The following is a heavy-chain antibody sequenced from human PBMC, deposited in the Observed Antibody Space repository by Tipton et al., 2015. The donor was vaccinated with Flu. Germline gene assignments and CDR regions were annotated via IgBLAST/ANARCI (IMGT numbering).Heavy chain of an antibody. J-gene: IGHJ6*02. Sequence: TLSLTCTVSGGSLSSYYWSWIRQPVGKGLEWVGRMYTSGTINYNPSLKTRITMSVDASKQQFSLRLSSLTAADTAVYYCARDGGIAAAEAGMDVWGQGTTVTVSS. CDR2: MYTSGTI. D-gene: IGHD6-13*01. CDR3: ARDGGIAAAEAGMDV. CDR1: GGSLSSYY. V-gene: IGHV4-4*07.